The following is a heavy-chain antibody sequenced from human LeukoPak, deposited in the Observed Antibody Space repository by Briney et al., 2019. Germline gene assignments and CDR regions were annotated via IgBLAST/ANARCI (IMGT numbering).Heavy chain of an antibody. J-gene: IGHJ4*02. V-gene: IGHV1-2*02. CDR2: IGPHSSAT. CDR3: ATEGNGLLSKDFDY. D-gene: IGHD2-15*01. CDR1: GFTFTDYY. Sequence: ASMKVSCKSSGFTFTDYYIHWVRQAPGQGLEWMGYIGPHSSATSSPQEFQGRVTMNRDTSMSTAYMELTRLTSDDTAVYYCATEGNGLLSKDFDYWGQGTLVTVSS.